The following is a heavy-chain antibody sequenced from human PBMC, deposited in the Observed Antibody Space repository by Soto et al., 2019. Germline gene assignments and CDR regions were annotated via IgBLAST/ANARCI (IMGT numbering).Heavy chain of an antibody. Sequence: PGGSLRLSCAASGFTFSSYWMHWVRQAPGKGLVWVSRINSDGSSTSYADSVKGRFTISRDNAKNTLYLQMNSLRAEDTAVYYCARGPLLRFLEWSQYYFDYWGQGTLVTVSS. J-gene: IGHJ4*02. V-gene: IGHV3-74*01. CDR2: INSDGSST. CDR3: ARGPLLRFLEWSQYYFDY. D-gene: IGHD3-3*01. CDR1: GFTFSSYW.